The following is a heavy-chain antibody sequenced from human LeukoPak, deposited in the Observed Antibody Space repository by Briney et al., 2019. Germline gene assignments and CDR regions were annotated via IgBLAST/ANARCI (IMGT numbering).Heavy chain of an antibody. V-gene: IGHV3-NL1*01. Sequence: GGSLRLSCAASGFTFSSYGMPWVRQAPGKGLEWVAVIYSGGSTYYADSVKGRFTISRDNSKNTLYLQMNSLRAEDTAVYYCAKVDRRRLIPYWGQGTLVTVSS. CDR1: GFTFSSYG. J-gene: IGHJ4*02. CDR3: AKVDRRRLIPY. D-gene: IGHD2-21*01. CDR2: IYSGGST.